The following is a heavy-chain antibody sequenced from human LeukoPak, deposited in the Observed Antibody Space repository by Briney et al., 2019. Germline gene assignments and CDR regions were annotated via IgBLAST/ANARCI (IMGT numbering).Heavy chain of an antibody. CDR1: GGSFSGYY. Sequence: TSSETLSLTCAVYGGSFSGYYWSWIRQPPGKGLEWIGEINHSGSTNYNPSLKSRVTISVDTSKNQFSLKLSSVTAADTAVYYCAREKVKTAMVTSPRKYYYYMDVWGKGTTVTVSS. CDR3: AREKVKTAMVTSPRKYYYYMDV. V-gene: IGHV4-34*01. J-gene: IGHJ6*03. CDR2: INHSGST. D-gene: IGHD5-18*01.